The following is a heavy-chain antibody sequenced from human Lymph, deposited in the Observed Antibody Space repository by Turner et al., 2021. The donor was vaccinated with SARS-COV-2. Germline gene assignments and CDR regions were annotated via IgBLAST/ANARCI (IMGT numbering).Heavy chain of an antibody. CDR1: GFTFSSYA. Sequence: QVQLVESGGGVVQPGRSLRLSCAASGFTFSSYAMHWVRQAPGKGLEWVGLISYDGSNKCYADSVKGRFTISRDNSKKTLYLQMNSLRAEDTAVYYCARDFGGGMDVWGQGTTVTVSS. J-gene: IGHJ6*02. D-gene: IGHD3-16*01. CDR3: ARDFGGGMDV. V-gene: IGHV3-30-3*01. CDR2: ISYDGSNK.